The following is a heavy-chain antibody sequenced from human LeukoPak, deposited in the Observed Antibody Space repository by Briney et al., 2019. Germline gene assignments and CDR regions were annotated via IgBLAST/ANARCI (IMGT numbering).Heavy chain of an antibody. J-gene: IGHJ4*02. CDR2: ISSSGSTI. D-gene: IGHD1-14*01. Sequence: PGGSLRLSCAASGFTFSSYGMNWVRQAPGKGLEWVSYISSSGSTIYYADSVKGRFTISRDNAKNSLYLQMNSLRAEDTAVYYCAREHRYYFDYWGQGTLVTVSS. CDR3: AREHRYYFDY. CDR1: GFTFSSYG. V-gene: IGHV3-48*04.